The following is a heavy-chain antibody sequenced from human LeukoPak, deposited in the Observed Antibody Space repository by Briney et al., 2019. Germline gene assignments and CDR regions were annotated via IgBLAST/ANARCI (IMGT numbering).Heavy chain of an antibody. CDR1: GGTFRDCA. D-gene: IGHD3-10*01. CDR2: IIPFVGQA. Sequence: ASVKVSCTASGGTFRDCAFSWVRQAPGQGLEWMGRIIPFVGQANYAEKLQGRVTITTDESTTTAYMELSSLKSDDTAVYYCARDRITLVNDAFDIWGQGTMVTVSS. V-gene: IGHV1-69*05. J-gene: IGHJ3*02. CDR3: ARDRITLVNDAFDI.